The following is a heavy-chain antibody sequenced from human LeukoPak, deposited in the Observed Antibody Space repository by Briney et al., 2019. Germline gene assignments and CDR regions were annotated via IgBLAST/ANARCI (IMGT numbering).Heavy chain of an antibody. CDR2: INHSGST. J-gene: IGHJ4*02. D-gene: IGHD1-14*01. Sequence: SETLSLTCAVYGGSFSGYYWSWIRQPPGKGLGWIGEINHSGSTNYNPSLKSRVTISVDTSKNQFSLKLSSVTAADTAVYYCARDRRISLDYWGQGTLVTVSS. CDR3: ARDRRISLDY. CDR1: GGSFSGYY. V-gene: IGHV4-34*01.